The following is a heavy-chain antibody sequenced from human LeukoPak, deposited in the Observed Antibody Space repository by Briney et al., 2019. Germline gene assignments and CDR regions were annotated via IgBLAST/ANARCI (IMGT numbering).Heavy chain of an antibody. CDR2: ISWNSGSI. Sequence: PGRSLRLSCAASGFTFDDYAMHWVRQAPGKGLEWVSGISWNSGSIGYADSVKGRFTISRDNAKNSLYLQMNSLRAEDTALYYCAKATNPSLYGSGSYYKNWGQGTLVTVSS. CDR3: AKATNPSLYGSGSYYKN. J-gene: IGHJ4*02. V-gene: IGHV3-9*01. D-gene: IGHD3-10*01. CDR1: GFTFDDYA.